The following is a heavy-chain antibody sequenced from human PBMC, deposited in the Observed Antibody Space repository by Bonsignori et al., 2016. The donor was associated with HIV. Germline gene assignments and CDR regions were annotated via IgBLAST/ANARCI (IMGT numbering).Heavy chain of an antibody. D-gene: IGHD1-26*01. CDR2: ISYDGSNK. V-gene: IGHV3-30-3*01. Sequence: VRQMPGKGLEWVAVISYDGSNKYYADSVKGRFTISRDNSKNTLYLQMNSLRAEDTAVYYCARASLVGATKIVGYYFDYWGQGTLVTVSS. CDR3: ARASLVGATKIVGYYFDY. J-gene: IGHJ4*02.